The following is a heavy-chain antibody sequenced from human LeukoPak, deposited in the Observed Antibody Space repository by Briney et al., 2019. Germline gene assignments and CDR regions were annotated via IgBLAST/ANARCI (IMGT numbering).Heavy chain of an antibody. V-gene: IGHV3-30*18. CDR3: AKDLQPQSILVLLLDI. D-gene: IGHD3-9*01. Sequence: GGSLRLSCAASGFTFSSYGMHWVRQAPGKGLEWVAVISYDGSNKYYADSVKGRFTISRDNSKNTLYLQMNSLRAEDTAVYYCAKDLQPQSILVLLLDIWGQGTMVTVSS. J-gene: IGHJ3*02. CDR1: GFTFSSYG. CDR2: ISYDGSNK.